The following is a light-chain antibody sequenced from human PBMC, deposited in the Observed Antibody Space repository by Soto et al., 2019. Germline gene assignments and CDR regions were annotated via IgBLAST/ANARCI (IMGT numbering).Light chain of an antibody. Sequence: DIQMTQSPSSLSASVGDRVTITCRANQSISSNLNWYQQKPGKAPKLLIYTAASLQSGVPSRFSGSGSGTDFTLTIASLQLEDFATYYCQQSNSLPPTFGQGTKVEIK. J-gene: IGKJ1*01. CDR3: QQSNSLPPT. CDR2: TAA. V-gene: IGKV1-39*01. CDR1: QSISSN.